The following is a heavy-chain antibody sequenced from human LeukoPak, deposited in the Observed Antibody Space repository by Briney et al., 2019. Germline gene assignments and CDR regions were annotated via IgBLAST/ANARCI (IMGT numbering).Heavy chain of an antibody. CDR1: GFTFDDYA. D-gene: IGHD6-19*01. J-gene: IGHJ4*02. Sequence: PGGSLRLSCAASGFTFDDYAMHWVRQAPGKGLAWVSLISGDGGRTYYADSVKGRFTISRDNSKNSLYLQMNSLRTEDTALYYCAKGYSSGWYLMGYWGQGTLVTVSS. CDR3: AKGYSSGWYLMGY. CDR2: ISGDGGRT. V-gene: IGHV3-43*02.